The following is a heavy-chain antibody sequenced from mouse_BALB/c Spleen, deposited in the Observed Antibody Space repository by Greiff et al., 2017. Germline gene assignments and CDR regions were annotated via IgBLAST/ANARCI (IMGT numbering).Heavy chain of an antibody. CDR1: GFTFSSFG. CDR3: ARSRALLYAMDY. Sequence: EVKVVESGGGLVQPGGSRKLSCAASGFTFSSFGMHWVRQAPEKGLEWVAYISSGSSTIYYADTVKGRFTISRDNPKNTLFLQMTSLRSEDTAMYYCARSRALLYAMDYWGQGTSVTVSS. J-gene: IGHJ4*01. D-gene: IGHD1-1*01. V-gene: IGHV5-17*02. CDR2: ISSGSSTI.